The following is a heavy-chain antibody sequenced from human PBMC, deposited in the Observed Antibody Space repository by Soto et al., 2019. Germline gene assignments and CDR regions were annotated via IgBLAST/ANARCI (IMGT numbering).Heavy chain of an antibody. CDR3: AAPDSSGHYQVFHY. D-gene: IGHD3-22*01. Sequence: QVQLVQSGAELKKPGSSVKVSCTASGGAFSKYAISWVRQAPGQGLEWMGGILAIFGTAHYAQKFQGRVSMTADESTSTVYMELRNLTSDDTAVYFCAAPDSSGHYQVFHYWGQGTLVSVSS. CDR1: GGAFSKYA. V-gene: IGHV1-69*01. J-gene: IGHJ4*02. CDR2: ILAIFGTA.